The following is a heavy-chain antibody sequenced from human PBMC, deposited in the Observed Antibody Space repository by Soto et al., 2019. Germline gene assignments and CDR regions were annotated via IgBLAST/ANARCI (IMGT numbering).Heavy chain of an antibody. CDR1: GFTFSNFA. CDR2: IIGSGGST. V-gene: IGHV3-23*01. Sequence: GGSLRLSCAASGFTFSNFAMSWVRQAPGKGLERVSGIIGSGGSTYYADYVKGRFTISRDKSKTALYLQMNSLRAEDTAIYYCAKDGGYSFGPGNYYGMDVWGQGTTVTVSS. D-gene: IGHD5-18*01. J-gene: IGHJ6*02. CDR3: AKDGGYSFGPGNYYGMDV.